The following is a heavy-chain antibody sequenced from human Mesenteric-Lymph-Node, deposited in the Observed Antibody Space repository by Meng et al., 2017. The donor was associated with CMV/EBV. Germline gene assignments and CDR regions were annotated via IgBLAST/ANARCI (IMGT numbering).Heavy chain of an antibody. CDR1: GGSISSSSYY. CDR3: ARVYNWFDP. J-gene: IGHJ5*02. V-gene: IGHV4-39*07. CDR2: IYYSGST. Sequence: SETLSLTCIVSGGSISSSSYYWGWIRQPPGKGLEWIGSIYYSGSTYYNPSLKSRVTISVDTSKNQFSLKLSSVTAADTAVYYCARVYNWFDPWGQGTLVTVSS.